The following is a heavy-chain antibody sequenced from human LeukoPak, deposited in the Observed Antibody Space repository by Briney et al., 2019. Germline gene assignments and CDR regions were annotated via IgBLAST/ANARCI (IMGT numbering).Heavy chain of an antibody. CDR1: GGSVSSGSYY. D-gene: IGHD1-26*01. J-gene: IGHJ4*02. V-gene: IGHV4-61*01. CDR3: AREVGGSYDYFDY. CDR2: IYYSGNT. Sequence: PSETLSLTCTVSGGSVSSGSYYWSWIRQPPGKGLEWIGYIYYSGNTNYNPSLKSRVTISVDTSKNQFSLKLSSVTAADTAVYYCAREVGGSYDYFDYWGQGTLVTVSS.